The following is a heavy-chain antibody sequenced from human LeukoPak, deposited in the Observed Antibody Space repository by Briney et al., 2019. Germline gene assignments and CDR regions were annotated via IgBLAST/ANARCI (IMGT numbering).Heavy chain of an antibody. CDR3: AKGVLQVD. CDR1: GYTVSSNY. J-gene: IGHJ4*02. D-gene: IGHD1-1*01. CDR2: IYSGGST. Sequence: GGSLRLSCAASGYTVSSNYMMWVRQAPGKGLEWVSVIYSGGSTYYADSVKGRFTISRDNSKNTLYLQMNSLSPEDTAVYYCAKGVLQVDWGLGTLVTVSS. V-gene: IGHV3-53*01.